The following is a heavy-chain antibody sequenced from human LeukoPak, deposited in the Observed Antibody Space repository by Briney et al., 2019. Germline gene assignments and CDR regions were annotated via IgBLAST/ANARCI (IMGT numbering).Heavy chain of an antibody. CDR2: IGSSGTTI. J-gene: IGHJ4*02. D-gene: IGHD6-19*01. V-gene: IGHV3-48*03. CDR3: ALLAVASDFDY. CDR1: GFPFSVYE. Sequence: SGGSLRLSCAVSGFPFSVYEMNWVRQAPGQGMEWVSNIGSSGTTIYYADSVRGRFSISRDNAKSSLYLQINSLRVEDTAVYYCALLAVASDFDYWGQGALVTVSS.